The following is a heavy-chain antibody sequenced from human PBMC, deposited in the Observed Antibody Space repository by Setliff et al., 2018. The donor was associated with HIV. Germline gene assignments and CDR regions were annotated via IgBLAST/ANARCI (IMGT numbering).Heavy chain of an antibody. J-gene: IGHJ4*02. CDR1: GGSISSGGYY. V-gene: IGHV4-61*02. CDR3: ARESPSSFGYYFDY. Sequence: PSETLSLTCTVSGGSISSGGYYWSWIRQPAGKGLEWIGRSYTRGSTKYNPALKSRLTIAVDTSKNQFSLELRSVTAAATAAYYCARESPSSFGYYFDYWGQGTLVTVSS. D-gene: IGHD5-18*01. CDR2: SYTRGST.